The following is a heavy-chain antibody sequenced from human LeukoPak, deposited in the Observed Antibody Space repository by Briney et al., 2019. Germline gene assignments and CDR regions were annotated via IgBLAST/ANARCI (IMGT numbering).Heavy chain of an antibody. CDR3: AKGPGSGTGGMDV. V-gene: IGHV3-66*01. Sequence: GGSLRLSCAASGFTVRDNYMSWVRQAPGKGLEWVSVIYSGGSTYYTDSVKGRFSISRDESKNMLYLQMNSLRTEDTAMYYCAKGPGSGTGGMDVWGQGTTVTVSS. D-gene: IGHD3-10*01. J-gene: IGHJ6*02. CDR2: IYSGGST. CDR1: GFTVRDNY.